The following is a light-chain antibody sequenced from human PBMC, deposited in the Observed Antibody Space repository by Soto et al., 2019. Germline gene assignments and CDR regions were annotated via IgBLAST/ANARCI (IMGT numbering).Light chain of an antibody. CDR2: AAS. V-gene: IGKV1D-16*01. J-gene: IGKJ4*01. CDR3: QQYNSYPTT. CDR1: QGISSR. Sequence: DIQMTQSPSSLSASVGDRVTITCRASQGISSRLAWYQQKPEKAPKSLIYAASSLQSGVPSRFSGSGSGTDFTLTISSLLPEDFVTYYCQQYNSYPTTFGGGTKVEIK.